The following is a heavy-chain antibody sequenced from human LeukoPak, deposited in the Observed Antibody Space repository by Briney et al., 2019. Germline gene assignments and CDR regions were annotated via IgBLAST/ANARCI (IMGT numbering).Heavy chain of an antibody. J-gene: IGHJ4*02. CDR2: IVYDGSNT. D-gene: IGHD3-10*01. Sequence: PGGSLRLSCAASGFTFSNYGMHWVRQAPGKGLEWVALIVYDGSNTYYADSVKGRFTISRDNSKNTLYLQMDSLTGEDTAVYYCAKDSANTFDFWGQGTLVTVSS. V-gene: IGHV3-30*02. CDR3: AKDSANTFDF. CDR1: GFTFSNYG.